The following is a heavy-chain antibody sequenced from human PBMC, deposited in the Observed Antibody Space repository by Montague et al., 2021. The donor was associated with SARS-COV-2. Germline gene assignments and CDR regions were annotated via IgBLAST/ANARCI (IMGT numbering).Heavy chain of an antibody. CDR2: ISSSSSYI. CDR1: GFTFSSYS. D-gene: IGHD3-3*01. J-gene: IGHJ6*02. V-gene: IGHV3-21*01. Sequence: RSLSLSASGFTFSSYSMNWVRQAPGKGLEWVSSISSSSSYIYYADSVKGRFTISRDDAKNSLYLQMNSLRAEDTAVYYCVRGYDFWSGGYYYYYGMDVWGQGTTVTVSS. CDR3: VRGYDFWSGGYYYYYGMDV.